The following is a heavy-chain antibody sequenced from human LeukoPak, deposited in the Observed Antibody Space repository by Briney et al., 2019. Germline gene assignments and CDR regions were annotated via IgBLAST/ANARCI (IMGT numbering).Heavy chain of an antibody. D-gene: IGHD3-16*01. CDR1: GFTFSSYI. CDR3: ARDQGGWFDP. V-gene: IGHV3-21*01. Sequence: GGSPRLSCAASGFTFSSYIMNWVRQAPGKGLEWVSSISSGTNYIYYADSLKGRFTISRDNAKNSLYLQMNGLRAEDTAVYFCARDQGGWFDPWGQGTLVTVSS. J-gene: IGHJ5*02. CDR2: ISSGTNYI.